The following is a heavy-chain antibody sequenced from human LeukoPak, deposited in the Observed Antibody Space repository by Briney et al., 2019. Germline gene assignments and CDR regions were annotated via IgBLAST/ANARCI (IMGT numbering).Heavy chain of an antibody. CDR1: GYSISSGYY. CDR2: IYHSGST. CDR3: AREDSVSYYMDV. J-gene: IGHJ6*03. V-gene: IGHV4-38-2*02. D-gene: IGHD2-15*01. Sequence: SETLSLTCTVSGYSISSGYYWGWIRQPPGKGLEWIGSIYHSGSTYYNPPLKSRVTISVDTSKNQFSLKLSSVTAADTAVYYCAREDSVSYYMDVWGKGTTVTVSS.